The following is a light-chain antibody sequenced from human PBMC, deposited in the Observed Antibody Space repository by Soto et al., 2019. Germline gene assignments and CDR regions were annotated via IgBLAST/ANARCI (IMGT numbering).Light chain of an antibody. J-gene: IGLJ2*01. CDR1: SSNIGSNT. Sequence: QSVLTQPPSASGTPGQRVTISCSGSSSNIGSNTVHWYQQLPGTAPKLLVYSYNQRPSGVPDRFSASKSGTSASLASSGLQSEDEADYYCAAWDDSLDGVVFGGGTKLTVL. V-gene: IGLV1-44*01. CDR2: SYN. CDR3: AAWDDSLDGVV.